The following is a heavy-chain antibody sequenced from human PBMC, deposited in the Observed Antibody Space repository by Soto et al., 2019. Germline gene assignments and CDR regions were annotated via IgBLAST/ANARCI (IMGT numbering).Heavy chain of an antibody. CDR1: GYTFTGYY. Sequence: ASVKVSCKASGYTFTGYYMHWVRQAPGQGLEWMGWINPNSGGTNYAQKFQGRVTMTRDTSISTAYMELSRLRPDDTAVYYCARDTGDYYDSSGTLNFDIWGQGTMVTVSS. CDR2: INPNSGGT. V-gene: IGHV1-2*02. D-gene: IGHD3-22*01. J-gene: IGHJ3*02. CDR3: ARDTGDYYDSSGTLNFDI.